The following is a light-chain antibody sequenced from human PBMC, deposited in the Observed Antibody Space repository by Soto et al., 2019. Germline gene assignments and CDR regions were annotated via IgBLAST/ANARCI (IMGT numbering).Light chain of an antibody. CDR2: GAS. J-gene: IGKJ2*01. Sequence: EIVMTQSPATLSMSPGERATLSCRASQTVSSNLAWYQQKPGQAPRLLIYGASTRATGIPARFSGSGSGTEFTLTISSVESEDFAVYYCQQYNEWRTFGQGTRLEIK. V-gene: IGKV3-15*01. CDR3: QQYNEWRT. CDR1: QTVSSN.